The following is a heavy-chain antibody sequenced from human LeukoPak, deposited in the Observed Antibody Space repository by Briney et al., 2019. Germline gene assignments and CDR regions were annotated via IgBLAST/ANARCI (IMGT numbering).Heavy chain of an antibody. D-gene: IGHD2-15*01. CDR2: ISSNGGGT. Sequence: GGSLRLSCAASGFTFSSYPMHWVRQAPGKGLEYVSAISSNGGGTYYANSVKGRFTISRDNSKNTLYLQMGSLRTEDMAVYYCAKELVEARDYWGQGTLVTVSS. CDR3: AKELVEARDY. CDR1: GFTFSSYP. J-gene: IGHJ4*02. V-gene: IGHV3-64*01.